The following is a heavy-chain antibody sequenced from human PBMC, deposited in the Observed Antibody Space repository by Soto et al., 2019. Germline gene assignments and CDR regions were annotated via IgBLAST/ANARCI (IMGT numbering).Heavy chain of an antibody. D-gene: IGHD3-3*01. CDR2: IYSGGST. CDR1: GFTVSSNY. Sequence: PGGSLRLSCAASGFTVSSNYMSWVRQAPGKGLEWVSVIYSGGSTYYADSVKGRFTISRDNSKNTLYLQMNSLRAEDTAVYYCAKARTYGITIFGVDNNWGQGSVVKVYS. J-gene: IGHJ4*02. V-gene: IGHV3-66*01. CDR3: AKARTYGITIFGVDNN.